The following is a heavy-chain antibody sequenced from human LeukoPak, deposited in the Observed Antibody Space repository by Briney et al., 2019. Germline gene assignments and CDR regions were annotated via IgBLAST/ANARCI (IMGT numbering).Heavy chain of an antibody. CDR3: ARRKDSSGYYVFDY. Sequence: SETLSLTCTVSGGSISSSSYYWGWIRQPPGKGLEWIGSIYYSGSTYYNPSLKSRVTISVDTSKSQFSLKLSSVTAADTAVYYCARRKDSSGYYVFDYWGQGTLVTVSS. D-gene: IGHD3-22*01. J-gene: IGHJ4*02. CDR2: IYYSGST. CDR1: GGSISSSSYY. V-gene: IGHV4-39*01.